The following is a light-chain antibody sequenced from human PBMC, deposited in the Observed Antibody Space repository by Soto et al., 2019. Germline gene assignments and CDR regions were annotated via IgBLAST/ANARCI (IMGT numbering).Light chain of an antibody. CDR2: KTS. J-gene: IGKJ3*01. CDR1: QSISTW. CDR3: QQYNSYSL. V-gene: IGKV1-5*03. Sequence: DIQLTQSPSTLSASVGDRGIITCRASQSISTWLAWYQQKPEKAPKLLIYKTSSLESGIPSRFSGRGSVTDFSITISCLQPDDFATYDCQQYNSYSLFGPGTKVDLK.